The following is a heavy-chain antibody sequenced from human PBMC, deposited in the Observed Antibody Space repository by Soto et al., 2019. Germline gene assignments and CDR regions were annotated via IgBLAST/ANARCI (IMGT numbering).Heavy chain of an antibody. CDR3: ASVRIVEVVLKRSGAFEF. D-gene: IGHD1-26*01. Sequence: GASVEVSRKVFRYTPKGLTIPWGGQGPGKGREWMGGFDPEDGEKMNAQKFQGRVTMTEETSRDTAYMELSSLRSKDTAVYYCASVRIVEVVLKRSGAFEFWGQGTMVTVSS. J-gene: IGHJ3*01. CDR2: FDPEDGEK. CDR1: RYTPKGLT. V-gene: IGHV1-24*01.